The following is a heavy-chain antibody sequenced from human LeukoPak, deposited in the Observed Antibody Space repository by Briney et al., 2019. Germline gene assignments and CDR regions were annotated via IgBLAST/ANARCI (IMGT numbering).Heavy chain of an antibody. J-gene: IGHJ4*02. CDR2: ISGDGGST. CDR3: AKDKLGGHYGDYYFDY. D-gene: IGHD4-17*01. V-gene: IGHV3-43*02. Sequence: HSGESLRLSCAASGFTFDDYAMHWVRQAPGKGLEWVSLISGDGGSTYYADSVKGRFTISRDNSKNSLYLQMNSLRTEDTALYYCAKDKLGGHYGDYYFDYWGQGTLVTVSS. CDR1: GFTFDDYA.